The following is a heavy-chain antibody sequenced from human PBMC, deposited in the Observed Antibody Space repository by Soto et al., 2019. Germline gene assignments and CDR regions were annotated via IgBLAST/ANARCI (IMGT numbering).Heavy chain of an antibody. V-gene: IGHV3-48*02. CDR2: ISSSSTI. CDR3: ATTSGVVVTAIRRDAFDI. CDR1: GFTFSSYS. D-gene: IGHD2-21*02. J-gene: IGHJ3*02. Sequence: GGSLRLSCAASGFTFSSYSMNWVRQAPGKGLEWVSYISSSSTIYYADSVKGRFTISRDNAKNSLYLQMNSLRDEDTAVYYCATTSGVVVTAIRRDAFDIWGQGTMVTVSS.